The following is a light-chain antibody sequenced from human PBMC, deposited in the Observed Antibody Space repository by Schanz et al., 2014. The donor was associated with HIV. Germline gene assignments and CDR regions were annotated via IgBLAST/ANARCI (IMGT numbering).Light chain of an antibody. Sequence: EVVLTQSPGTLSLSPGERATLSCRASQSVSSSYLAWYQQKPGQAPRLLIYGASSRATGIPDRFSGSGSGTDFTLTISRLEPEDVASYYCQKYDSAPHTFGLGTKLEIK. CDR1: QSVSSSY. J-gene: IGKJ2*01. CDR2: GAS. V-gene: IGKV3-20*01. CDR3: QKYDSAPHT.